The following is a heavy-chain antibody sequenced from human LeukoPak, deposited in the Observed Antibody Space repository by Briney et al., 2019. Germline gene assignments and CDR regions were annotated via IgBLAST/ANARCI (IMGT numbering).Heavy chain of an antibody. V-gene: IGHV1-69*05. CDR1: GGTFSSYA. CDR3: ATAQKNYYDSSGPFDI. Sequence: ASVKVSCKASGGTFSSYAISWVRQAPGQGLEWMGGIIPIFGTANYAQKFQGRVTTTTDESTSTAYMELSSLRSEDTAVYYCATAQKNYYDSSGPFDIWGQGTMVTVSS. CDR2: IIPIFGTA. J-gene: IGHJ3*02. D-gene: IGHD3-22*01.